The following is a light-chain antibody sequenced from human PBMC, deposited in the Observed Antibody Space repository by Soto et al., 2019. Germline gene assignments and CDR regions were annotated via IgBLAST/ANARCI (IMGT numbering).Light chain of an antibody. V-gene: IGKV3-20*01. CDR3: QQHGSSPWM. J-gene: IGKJ1*01. Sequence: EVVLTQSPGTLSLSPGERATLSCRASQSVSSNYVAWYQQIPGQTPSLLIYGASSRATGIPDRFSGSGSGTDFTLTISRLEPEDFAVYYCQQHGSSPWMFGQGTKV. CDR1: QSVSSNY. CDR2: GAS.